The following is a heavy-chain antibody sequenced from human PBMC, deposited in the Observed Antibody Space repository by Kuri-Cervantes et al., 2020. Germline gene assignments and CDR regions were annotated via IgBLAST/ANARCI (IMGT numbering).Heavy chain of an antibody. CDR1: GGSFSGYY. CDR2: INHSGST. D-gene: IGHD3-9*01. V-gene: IGHV4-34*01. J-gene: IGHJ3*02. Sequence: SQTLPLTCAVYGGSFSGYYWSWIRQPPGKGLEWIGEINHSGSTNYNPSLKSRVTISVETSKNQFSLNLSSVTAADTAVYYCARGNWLFDAFDIWGQGTMVTVSS. CDR3: ARGNWLFDAFDI.